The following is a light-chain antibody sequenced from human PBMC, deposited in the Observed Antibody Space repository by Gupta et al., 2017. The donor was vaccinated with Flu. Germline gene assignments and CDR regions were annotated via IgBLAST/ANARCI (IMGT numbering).Light chain of an antibody. J-gene: IGKJ1*01. Sequence: DIVMTQAPDSLAVSLGERATINCKSSQSILYSSNNKNYLAWYQQKPGQPPKLLIYWAVIRESGVPARFSGSGSGTDFTLTISSLQAEDVAVYYCQQYYSAPQTFGQGTKVEIK. CDR2: WAV. CDR1: QSILYSSNNKNY. CDR3: QQYYSAPQT. V-gene: IGKV4-1*01.